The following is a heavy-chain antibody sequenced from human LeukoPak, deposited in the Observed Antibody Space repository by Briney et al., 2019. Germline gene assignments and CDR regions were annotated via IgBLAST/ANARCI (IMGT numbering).Heavy chain of an antibody. CDR2: ISSSSSYI. CDR3: ARDRCSSTSCFNDY. D-gene: IGHD2-2*01. V-gene: IGHV3-21*01. Sequence: GGSLRLSCAASGFTLSSYSMNWVRQAPGKGLEWVSSISSSSSYIYYADSVKGRFTISRDNAKNSLYLQMNSLRAEDTAVYYCARDRCSSTSCFNDYWGQGTLVTVSS. J-gene: IGHJ4*02. CDR1: GFTLSSYS.